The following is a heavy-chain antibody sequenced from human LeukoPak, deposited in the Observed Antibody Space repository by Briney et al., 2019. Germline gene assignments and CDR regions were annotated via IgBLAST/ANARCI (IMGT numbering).Heavy chain of an antibody. D-gene: IGHD5-18*01. CDR1: GGSFSGYY. CDR3: ARPDQRGYSYDYSAFDI. J-gene: IGHJ3*02. V-gene: IGHV4-34*01. Sequence: SETLSLTCAVYGGSFSGYYWSWIRQPPGKGLESIGEINHSGSTNYNPSLKSRVTISVDTSKNQFSLKLSSVTAADTAVYYCARPDQRGYSYDYSAFDIWGQGTMVTVSS. CDR2: INHSGST.